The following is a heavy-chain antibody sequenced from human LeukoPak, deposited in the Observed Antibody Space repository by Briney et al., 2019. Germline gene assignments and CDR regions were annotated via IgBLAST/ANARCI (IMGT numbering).Heavy chain of an antibody. CDR1: GFTFSSYS. V-gene: IGHV3-30*18. J-gene: IGHJ6*02. D-gene: IGHD3-3*01. CDR2: ISYDGSNK. CDR3: AKVADPEWLNYYGMDV. Sequence: GGSLRLSCAASGFTFSSYSMNWVRQAPGKGLEWVAVISYDGSNKYYADSVKGRFTISRDNSKNTLYLQMNSLRAEDTAVYYCAKVADPEWLNYYGMDVWGQGTTVTVS.